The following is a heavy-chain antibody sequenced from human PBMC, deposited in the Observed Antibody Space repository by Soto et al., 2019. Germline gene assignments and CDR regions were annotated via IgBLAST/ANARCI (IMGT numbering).Heavy chain of an antibody. CDR2: IDPSDSYI. J-gene: IGHJ6*02. V-gene: IGHV5-10-1*04. Sequence: GESLKISCKGSGYSFNSYWISWVRQMPGKGLEWMGRIDPSDSYINYNPSFQGQVTISADKSISTAYLQWSSLKASDTAMYYCARTESGYSYGFADVWGQGTTVTV. CDR1: GYSFNSYW. D-gene: IGHD5-18*01. CDR3: ARTESGYSYGFADV.